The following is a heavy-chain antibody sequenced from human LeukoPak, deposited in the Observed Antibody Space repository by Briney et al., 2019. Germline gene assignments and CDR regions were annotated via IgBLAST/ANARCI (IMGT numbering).Heavy chain of an antibody. D-gene: IGHD6-19*01. CDR1: GCSISSSSYY. J-gene: IGHJ4*02. V-gene: IGHV4-39*01. CDR3: ARRNSGWYLFDY. CDR2: IYYSGST. Sequence: SETLSLTCTVSGCSISSSSYYWGWIRQPPGKGLEWIGSIYYSGSTYYNPSLKSRVTISVDTSKNQSSLKLSSVTAADTAVYYCARRNSGWYLFDYWGQGTLVTVSS.